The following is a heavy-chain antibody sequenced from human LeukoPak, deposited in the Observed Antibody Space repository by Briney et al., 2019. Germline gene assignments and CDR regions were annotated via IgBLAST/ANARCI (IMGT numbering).Heavy chain of an antibody. Sequence: GESLRLSCAASGFTFSSYEMNWVRQAPGKGLEWVSYISSSGSTIYYADSVRGRFTISRDNAKNSLYLQMNSLGAEDTAVYHCARDRDVDYGNDGFDIWGQGTTVTVSS. CDR2: ISSSGSTI. D-gene: IGHD4/OR15-4a*01. CDR3: ARDRDVDYGNDGFDI. CDR1: GFTFSSYE. J-gene: IGHJ3*02. V-gene: IGHV3-48*03.